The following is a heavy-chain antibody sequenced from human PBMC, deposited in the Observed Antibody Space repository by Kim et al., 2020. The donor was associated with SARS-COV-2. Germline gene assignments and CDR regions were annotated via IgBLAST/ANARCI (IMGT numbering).Heavy chain of an antibody. J-gene: IGHJ4*02. Sequence: GGSLRLSCSASGFTFNNYAMNWVRQAPGKGLEWVASISGSSGGGTSYADPVKGRFTISRDNSKNTLYLQMHSLRVDDTAVYYCAKDTHPTSPTDLDYWGQGSRVTVSS. CDR1: GFTFNNYA. CDR3: AKDTHPTSPTDLDY. CDR2: ISGSSGGGT. D-gene: IGHD2-15*01. V-gene: IGHV3-23*01.